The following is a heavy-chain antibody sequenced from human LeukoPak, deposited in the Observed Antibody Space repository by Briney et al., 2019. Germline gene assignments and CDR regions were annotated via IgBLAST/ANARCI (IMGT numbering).Heavy chain of an antibody. CDR3: ARVVYDSSGYWDCFDY. D-gene: IGHD3-22*01. Sequence: ASVKVSCKASGYTFTSYDINWVRQATGQGLEWMGWMNPNSGNTGYAQKFQGRVTMTRNTSISTAYMELSSLRSEDTAVYYCARVVYDSSGYWDCFDYWGQGTLVTVSS. V-gene: IGHV1-8*01. CDR1: GYTFTSYD. J-gene: IGHJ4*02. CDR2: MNPNSGNT.